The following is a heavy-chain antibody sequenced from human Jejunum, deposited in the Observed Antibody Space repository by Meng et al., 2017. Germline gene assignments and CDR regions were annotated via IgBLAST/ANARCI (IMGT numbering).Heavy chain of an antibody. Sequence: QVKLVQSGSELKKPGASVKVSCRASGYTFSSQPLNWVRQAPGQGLEWIGWINTNTGNANYGPDFTGRFVFSLDTSVSTAYLQISSLSAEDTAVYYCARHTGNLGLDYWGQGTLVTVSS. CDR2: INTNTGNA. CDR3: ARHTGNLGLDY. J-gene: IGHJ4*02. CDR1: GYTFSSQP. D-gene: IGHD4-23*01. V-gene: IGHV7-4-1*02.